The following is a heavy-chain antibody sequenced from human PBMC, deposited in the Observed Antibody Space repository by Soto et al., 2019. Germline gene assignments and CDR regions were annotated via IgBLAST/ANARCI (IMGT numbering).Heavy chain of an antibody. CDR2: INQDGSAK. V-gene: IGHV3-7*05. CDR3: GRGFGGTH. Sequence: EVQLVESGGGLVQPGGSLRLSCAASGFTFNNYYMVWFRQAPGRALEWVANINQDGSAKYSVDSVKARFTISRDNAKSSLYLQINSLRAEDTATYYCGRGFGGTHWGQGSLVTVS. J-gene: IGHJ4*02. D-gene: IGHD2-15*01. CDR1: GFTFNNYY.